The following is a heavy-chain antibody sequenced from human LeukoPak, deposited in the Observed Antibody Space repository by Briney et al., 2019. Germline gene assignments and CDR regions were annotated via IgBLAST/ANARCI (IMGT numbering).Heavy chain of an antibody. Sequence: PSETLSLTCAVYGGSFSGYYWSWIRQPPGKGLEWIGEIHHSGSTNYNPSLKSRVTISVDTSKNQFSLRLSSVTAADTAVYYCARARTGALSGAHYFDYWGQGTLVTVSS. D-gene: IGHD2-8*02. V-gene: IGHV4-34*01. CDR2: IHHSGST. J-gene: IGHJ4*02. CDR3: ARARTGALSGAHYFDY. CDR1: GGSFSGYY.